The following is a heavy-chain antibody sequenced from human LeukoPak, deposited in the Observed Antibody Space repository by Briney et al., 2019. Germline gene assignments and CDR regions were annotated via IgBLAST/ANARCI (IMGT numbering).Heavy chain of an antibody. CDR3: ARVPGRPDIAAAGSFDY. Sequence: ASVKVSCKASGYTFTGYYMHWVRQAPGQGLEWMGRINPNSGGTNYAQKVQGRVTMTRDTSISTAYMELNRLRSDDTAVYYCARVPGRPDIAAAGSFDYWGQGTLVTVSS. J-gene: IGHJ4*02. V-gene: IGHV1-2*06. CDR2: INPNSGGT. D-gene: IGHD6-13*01. CDR1: GYTFTGYY.